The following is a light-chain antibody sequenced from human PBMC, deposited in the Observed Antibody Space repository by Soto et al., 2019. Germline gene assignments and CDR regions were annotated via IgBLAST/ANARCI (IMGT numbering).Light chain of an antibody. CDR2: DPF. CDR1: QSVSSY. V-gene: IGKV3-11*01. Sequence: EVVLTQSPATLSVSPGESVTLSCRASQSVSSYVAWYQHNPGQAPRPLIYDPFQRANGVPARFSGGGSGTDFTLTSSRHEPEDFAVYYCQQDTRLPMSFGQGTRVQIK. J-gene: IGKJ5*01. CDR3: QQDTRLPMS.